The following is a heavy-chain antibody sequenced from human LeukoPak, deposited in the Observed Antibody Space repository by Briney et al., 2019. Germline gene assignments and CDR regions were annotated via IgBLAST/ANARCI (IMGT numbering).Heavy chain of an antibody. CDR2: IYSGGST. CDR3: ARDGSSAWYTFDY. Sequence: PGGSLTPACAASGFTVSSNYVSWVRQAPGKGLEWVSVIYSGGSTYYADSVKGRFTISRDNSKNTLYLQMNSLRAEDTAVYYCARDGSSAWYTFDYWGQASLVTVSS. J-gene: IGHJ4*02. V-gene: IGHV3-66*01. D-gene: IGHD6-19*01. CDR1: GFTVSSNY.